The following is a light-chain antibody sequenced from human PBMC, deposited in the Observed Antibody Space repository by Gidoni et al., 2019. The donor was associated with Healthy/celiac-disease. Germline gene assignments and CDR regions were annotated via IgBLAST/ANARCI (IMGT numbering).Light chain of an antibody. Sequence: DIQMTQSPSSLSASVGDRITITCRASQSISSYLNWYQQKPGKAPKLLIYAASSLQSGVPSRFSGSGSGTDFTLTISSLLPEDFATYYCQQSYSTSITFGQXTRLEIK. CDR1: QSISSY. CDR3: QQSYSTSIT. J-gene: IGKJ5*01. CDR2: AAS. V-gene: IGKV1-39*01.